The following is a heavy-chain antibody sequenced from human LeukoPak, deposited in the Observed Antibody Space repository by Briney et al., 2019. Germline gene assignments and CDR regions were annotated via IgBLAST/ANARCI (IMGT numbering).Heavy chain of an antibody. V-gene: IGHV4-59*01. CDR3: ARDRSDSSGWFDY. CDR2: MYYSGST. Sequence: SETLSLTCTVSGGSIRSYYWSWIRQSPGKGLEWIGYMYYSGSTNHNPSLKSRVTISIDTSKNHFSLKPSSVTAADTAVYYCARDRSDSSGWFDYWGQGTLVSVSS. J-gene: IGHJ4*02. D-gene: IGHD6-19*01. CDR1: GGSIRSYY.